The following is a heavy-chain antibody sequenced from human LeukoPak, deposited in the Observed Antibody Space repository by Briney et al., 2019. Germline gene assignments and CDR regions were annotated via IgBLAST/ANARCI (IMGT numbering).Heavy chain of an antibody. V-gene: IGHV1-8*01. CDR2: INPNNGNT. D-gene: IGHD3-3*01. CDR1: GYTFTSYD. J-gene: IGHJ6*02. Sequence: ASVKVSCKASGYTFTSYDINWVRQATGQGLEWMGWINPNNGNTGYAQKFQGRVTMTRNTSISTAYMELSSLRSEDTAVYYGARGGSGYTIFGVVIGYYGMDVWGQGTTVTVSS. CDR3: ARGGSGYTIFGVVIGYYGMDV.